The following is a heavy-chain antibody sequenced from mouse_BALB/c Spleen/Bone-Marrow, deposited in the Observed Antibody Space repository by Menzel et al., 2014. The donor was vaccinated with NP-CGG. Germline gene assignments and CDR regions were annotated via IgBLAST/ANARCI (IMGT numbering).Heavy chain of an antibody. CDR3: ARSYDGYPYAMNY. CDR1: GYLFTSYY. V-gene: IGHV1S135*01. J-gene: IGHJ4*01. Sequence: VQLKDSGPELMKPGASVKISCKASGYLFTSYYMHWVKQSHGVSLEWIGYFDPFNGGTSYNQKFKGKATLTVDKSSSTAYMHLSSLTSEDSAVYFCARSYDGYPYAMNYWGQGTSVTVSS. D-gene: IGHD2-3*01. CDR2: FDPFNGGT.